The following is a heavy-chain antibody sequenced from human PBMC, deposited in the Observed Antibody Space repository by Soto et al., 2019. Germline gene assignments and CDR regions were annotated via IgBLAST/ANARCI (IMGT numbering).Heavy chain of an antibody. Sequence: GGSLRLSCAASGFTFSSYSMNWVRRAPGKGLEWVSYISSSSSTIYYADSVKGRFTISRDNAKNSLYLQMNSLRAEDTAVYYCARDPRIAANASYYYYYMDVWGKGTTVTVSS. D-gene: IGHD6-6*01. CDR3: ARDPRIAANASYYYYYMDV. CDR2: ISSSSSTI. J-gene: IGHJ6*03. CDR1: GFTFSSYS. V-gene: IGHV3-48*01.